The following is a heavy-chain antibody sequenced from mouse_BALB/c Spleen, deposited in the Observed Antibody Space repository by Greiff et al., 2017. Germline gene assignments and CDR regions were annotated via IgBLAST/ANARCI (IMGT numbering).Heavy chain of an antibody. J-gene: IGHJ2*01. CDR3: TRSGYDGYFDY. V-gene: IGHV1S81*02. CDR1: GYTFTSYY. CDR2: INPSNGGT. D-gene: IGHD2-14*01. Sequence: QVQLKESGAELVKPGASVKLSCKASGYTFTSYYMYWVKQRPGQGLEWIGEINPSNGGTNFNEKFKSKATLTVDKSSSTAYMQLSSLTSEDSAVYYCTRSGYDGYFDYWGQGTTLTVSS.